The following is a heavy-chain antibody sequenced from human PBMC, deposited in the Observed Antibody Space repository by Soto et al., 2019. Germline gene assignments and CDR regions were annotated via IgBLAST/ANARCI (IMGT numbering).Heavy chain of an antibody. J-gene: IGHJ3*02. CDR3: IAVAGPNPFDAFDI. CDR1: GYTFTGYY. Sequence: GASVKVSCKASGYTFTGYYMHWVRQAPGQGLEWMGWINPNSGGTNYAQKLQGWVTMTRDTSISTAYMELSRLRSDDTAVYYCIAVAGPNPFDAFDIWGQGTMVTVSS. D-gene: IGHD6-19*01. CDR2: INPNSGGT. V-gene: IGHV1-2*04.